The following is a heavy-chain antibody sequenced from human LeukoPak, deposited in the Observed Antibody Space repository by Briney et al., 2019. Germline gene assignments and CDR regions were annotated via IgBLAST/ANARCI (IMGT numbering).Heavy chain of an antibody. D-gene: IGHD5-18*01. J-gene: IGHJ4*02. CDR1: GFTFSRYS. Sequence: GGSLRLSCAASGFTFSRYSMNWVRQAPGKGLEWVSAISGSGRDTFYADSVKGRFTFSRDNSKNTLSLQMNSLRAEDTAVYYCAKFRVHTSSRGVGLDYWGQGTLVTVSS. CDR2: ISGSGRDT. CDR3: AKFRVHTSSRGVGLDY. V-gene: IGHV3-23*01.